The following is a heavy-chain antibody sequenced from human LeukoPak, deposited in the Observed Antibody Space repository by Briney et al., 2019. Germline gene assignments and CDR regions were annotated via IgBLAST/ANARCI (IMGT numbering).Heavy chain of an antibody. D-gene: IGHD3-22*01. CDR1: GFTFSSYW. Sequence: PGGSLRLSCAASGFTFSSYWMSWVRQAPGKGLEWVSVIYSGGSTYYADSVKGRFTISRDNSKNTLYLQMNSLRAEDTAVYYCARDLLSNDSSGYQGAFDIWGQGTMVTVSS. J-gene: IGHJ3*02. CDR3: ARDLLSNDSSGYQGAFDI. V-gene: IGHV3-53*01. CDR2: IYSGGST.